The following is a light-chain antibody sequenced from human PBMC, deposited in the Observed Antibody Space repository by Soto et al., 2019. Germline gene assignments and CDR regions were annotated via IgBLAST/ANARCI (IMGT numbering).Light chain of an antibody. CDR3: QQYGRCLST. J-gene: IGKJ1*01. V-gene: IGKV3-20*01. Sequence: EIMVTHSRRTLPLSPGERXTXSCRASQSVSSSYLAWYQEKPGQATRLLIYGASRRATGIPDRFSGSGSGTDFTLTISGLEPEDFAVYYCQQYGRCLSTFGQGAKL. CDR2: GAS. CDR1: QSVSSSY.